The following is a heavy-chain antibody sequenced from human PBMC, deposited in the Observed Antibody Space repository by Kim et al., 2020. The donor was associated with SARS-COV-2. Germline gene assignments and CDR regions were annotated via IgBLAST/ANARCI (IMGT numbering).Heavy chain of an antibody. Sequence: YAQCFTGLFVFSLDTSVSTAYLQISSLKAEDTAVYYCARGYLTWIERMDVWGQGTTVTVSS. V-gene: IGHV7-4-1*02. J-gene: IGHJ6*02. D-gene: IGHD5-12*01. CDR3: ARGYLTWIERMDV.